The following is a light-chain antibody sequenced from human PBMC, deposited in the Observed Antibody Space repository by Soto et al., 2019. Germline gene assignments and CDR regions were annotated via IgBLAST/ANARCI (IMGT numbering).Light chain of an antibody. V-gene: IGKV1-5*01. CDR2: NVS. CDR1: QRVNGW. Sequence: DIQMTQSPSSLSAVVGDTVTITCRASQRVNGWLAWYQQKPGNAPKFLIFNVSYLESGVPSRFSGSGSGTRFTLTISSPQSVDFATYYCQQYNSYPWTFGQGTMVEIK. CDR3: QQYNSYPWT. J-gene: IGKJ1*01.